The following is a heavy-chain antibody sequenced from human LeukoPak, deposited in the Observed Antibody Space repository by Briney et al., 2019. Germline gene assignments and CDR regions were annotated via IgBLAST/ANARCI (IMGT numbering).Heavy chain of an antibody. V-gene: IGHV3-30-3*01. CDR1: GFTFSSYA. Sequence: GRSLRLSCAASGFTFSSYAMHWVRQAPGKGLEWVAVISYDGSNKYYADSVKGRFTISRDNSKNTLYLQMNSLRPEDTAVYYCARLPAYCSSTSCYYDYWGQGTLVTVSS. CDR2: ISYDGSNK. J-gene: IGHJ4*02. CDR3: ARLPAYCSSTSCYYDY. D-gene: IGHD2-2*01.